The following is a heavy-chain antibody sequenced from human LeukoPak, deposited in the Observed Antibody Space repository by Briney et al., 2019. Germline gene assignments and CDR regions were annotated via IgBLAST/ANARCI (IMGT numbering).Heavy chain of an antibody. CDR2: IDPSDSYT. V-gene: IGHV5-10-1*01. CDR1: GYSFTSYW. CDR3: ARHVPYGNTFDI. D-gene: IGHD3-10*01. Sequence: GESLKISCKGSGYSFTSYWISWVRQMPGKGLEWMGRIDPSDSYTGYSPSFQGHVTMSADRSISTAYLLWSSLKASDTAMYYCARHVPYGNTFDIWGQGTLVTVSS. J-gene: IGHJ3*02.